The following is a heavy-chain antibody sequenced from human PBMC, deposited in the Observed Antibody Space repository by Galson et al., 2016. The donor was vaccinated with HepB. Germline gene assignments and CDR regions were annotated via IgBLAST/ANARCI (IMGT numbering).Heavy chain of an antibody. Sequence: SGYTFTSHPIHWVRQAPGQSLEWMARILTDNGATKCSQKFQDRVTITRDTSATTVYMELSSLRSEDTAVYYCASRIGGLYYGYWGQGTLVTVSS. CDR3: ASRIGGLYYGY. J-gene: IGHJ4*02. CDR1: GYTFTSHP. CDR2: ILTDNGAT. D-gene: IGHD3-10*01. V-gene: IGHV1-3*04.